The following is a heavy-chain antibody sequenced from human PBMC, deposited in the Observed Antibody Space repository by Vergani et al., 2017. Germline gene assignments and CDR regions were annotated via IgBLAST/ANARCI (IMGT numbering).Heavy chain of an antibody. D-gene: IGHD6-6*01. CDR1: GGYISSGSYY. CDR2: IYTSGIT. Sequence: QVQLQESGPGLVKPSQTLSLPCTVSGGYISSGSYYWSWIRQRAGKGLEWIGRIYTSGITNYTPSLKSRVTISVDTTKNQFSLKLSSVTDADTAVYYCARDAYSSWILYYYYGMDVWGQGTTVTVSS. V-gene: IGHV4-61*02. J-gene: IGHJ6*02. CDR3: ARDAYSSWILYYYYGMDV.